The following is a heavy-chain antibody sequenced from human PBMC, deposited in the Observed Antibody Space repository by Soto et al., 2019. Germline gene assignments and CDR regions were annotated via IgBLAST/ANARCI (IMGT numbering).Heavy chain of an antibody. CDR3: ARRPHCSGGICYYGLDN. CDR2: MNPDSGHA. V-gene: IGHV1-8*01. Sequence: ASVKVSCKASGYTFTNSDINWVRQAPGQGLEWMGWMNPDSGHAAYAQKFQGRVTLTTSTSTSTVYMEMRSLGSEDTAVYYCARRPHCSGGICYYGLDNWGQGTLV. J-gene: IGHJ4*02. D-gene: IGHD2-15*01. CDR1: GYTFTNSD.